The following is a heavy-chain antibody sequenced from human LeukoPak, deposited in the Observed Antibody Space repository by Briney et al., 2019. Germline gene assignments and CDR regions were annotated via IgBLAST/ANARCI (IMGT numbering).Heavy chain of an antibody. V-gene: IGHV3-66*02. CDR3: VGVETITMVRGASGDV. D-gene: IGHD3-10*01. J-gene: IGHJ6*04. CDR1: GFSVSSNY. CDR2: IYSGGRA. Sequence: GGSLRLSCAASGFSVSSNYMTWVRQAPGKGLEWVSVIYSGGRAYYADSVKGRFTTSRDNSKNTLDLQMNSLSVEDTAVYYCVGVETITMVRGASGDVWGKGTTATVSS.